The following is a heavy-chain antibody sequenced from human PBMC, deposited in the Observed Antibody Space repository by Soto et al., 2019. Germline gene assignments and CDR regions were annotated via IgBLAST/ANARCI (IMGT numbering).Heavy chain of an antibody. D-gene: IGHD1-7*01. CDR2: TYYRSKWYN. CDR1: GDSVSSNSAA. CDR3: ASSLKLRGDAFDI. J-gene: IGHJ3*02. V-gene: IGHV6-1*01. Sequence: SQTLSLTCAISGDSVSSNSAAWNLIRQSPSRGLEWLGRTYYRSKWYNDYAVSVKSRITINPDTSKNQFSLQLNSVTPEDMAVYYCASSLKLRGDAFDIWGQGTMVTVSS.